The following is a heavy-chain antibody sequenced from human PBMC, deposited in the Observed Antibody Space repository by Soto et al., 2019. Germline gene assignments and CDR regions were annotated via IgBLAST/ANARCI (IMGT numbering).Heavy chain of an antibody. J-gene: IGHJ6*02. CDR3: AKDRYYYGSGSYFRLGDYYYYYGMDV. D-gene: IGHD3-10*01. Sequence: GGSLRLSCAAPGFTFSSHALSRVPPAPGKGLEWVSAIIGSGGSTYYADSVKGRFTISRDNSKNTLYLQMNSLRAEDTAVYYCAKDRYYYGSGSYFRLGDYYYYYGMDVRGQRTTVTVSS. V-gene: IGHV3-23*01. CDR2: IIGSGGST. CDR1: GFTFSSHA.